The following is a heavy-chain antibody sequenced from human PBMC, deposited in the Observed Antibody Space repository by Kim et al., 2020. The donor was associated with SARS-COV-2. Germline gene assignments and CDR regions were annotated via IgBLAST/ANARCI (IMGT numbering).Heavy chain of an antibody. V-gene: IGHV3-30*07. CDR3: ARDRDIGVVVGFFDY. J-gene: IGHJ4*02. Sequence: SVKGRFTISRDNSKNTLYLQMNSLRAEDTAVYYCARDRDIGVVVGFFDYWGQGTLVTVSS. D-gene: IGHD2-15*01.